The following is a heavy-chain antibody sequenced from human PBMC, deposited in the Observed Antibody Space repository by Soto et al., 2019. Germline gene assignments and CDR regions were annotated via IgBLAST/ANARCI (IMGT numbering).Heavy chain of an antibody. CDR3: ARGIIVPAAIQNNWFDP. Sequence: QVQLQQWGAGLLKPSETLSLTCAVYGGSFSGYYWSWIRQPPGKGLEWIGEINHSGSTNYNPSLKSRVTISVDTSKNQFSLKLSSVTAADTAVYYCARGIIVPAAIQNNWFDPWGQGTLVTVSS. CDR2: INHSGST. V-gene: IGHV4-34*01. D-gene: IGHD2-2*01. J-gene: IGHJ5*02. CDR1: GGSFSGYY.